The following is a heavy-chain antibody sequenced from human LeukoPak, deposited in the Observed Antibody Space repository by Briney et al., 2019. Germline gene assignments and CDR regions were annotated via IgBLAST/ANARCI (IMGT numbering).Heavy chain of an antibody. V-gene: IGHV4-34*01. D-gene: IGHD6-13*01. CDR2: IDHRGST. CDR1: GGSFSGYY. CDR3: ARAPIAAASSGYWFDP. J-gene: IGHJ5*02. Sequence: SETLSLTCAVYGGSFSGYYWSWIRQPPGKGLEWIGEIDHRGSTNYNPSLKSRVTISVDTSKNQFSLKLSSVTAADTAVYYCARAPIAAASSGYWFDPWGQGTLVTVSS.